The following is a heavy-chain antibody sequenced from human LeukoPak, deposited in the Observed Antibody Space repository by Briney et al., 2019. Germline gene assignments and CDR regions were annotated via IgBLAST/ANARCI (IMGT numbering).Heavy chain of an antibody. D-gene: IGHD2-15*01. CDR1: GFTFSSYS. J-gene: IGHJ4*02. CDR3: AKQLGYCSDGSCYFPY. V-gene: IGHV3-21*04. Sequence: GGSLRLSCAASGFTFSSYSMNWVRQAPGKGLEWVSSISRTSSYIYYADSVKGRFTISRDNAKNSLYLQMNSLRAEDTAVYYCAKQLGYCSDGSCYFPYWGQGTLVTVSS. CDR2: ISRTSSYI.